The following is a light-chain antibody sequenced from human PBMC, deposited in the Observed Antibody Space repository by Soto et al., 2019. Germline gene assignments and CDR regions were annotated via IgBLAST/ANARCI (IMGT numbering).Light chain of an antibody. Sequence: DIQMTQSPSSLSASVGDRVTITCRASQSISSYLNWYQQKPGKAPKLLIYAASSLQSGVPSRFSGSGSGTDFTLTISSLQPEDFATYYCQQSYRTPPIPLGQGTRLEIK. CDR3: QQSYRTPPIP. J-gene: IGKJ5*01. CDR2: AAS. CDR1: QSISSY. V-gene: IGKV1-39*01.